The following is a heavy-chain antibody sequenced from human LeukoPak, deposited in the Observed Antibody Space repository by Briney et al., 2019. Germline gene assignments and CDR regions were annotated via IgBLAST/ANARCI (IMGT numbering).Heavy chain of an antibody. CDR1: GFTFSSYA. CDR3: ARPKDSGDSVVAFDS. Sequence: GGSLRLSCAASGFTFSSYAMHWVRQAPGKGLEWVAVISYDGSDKYYADSVKGRFTISRDNSKNTLYLQMNSLRGEDTAVYYCARPKDSGDSVVAFDSWGQGTLVTVSS. CDR2: ISYDGSDK. V-gene: IGHV3-30-3*01. D-gene: IGHD4-17*01. J-gene: IGHJ4*02.